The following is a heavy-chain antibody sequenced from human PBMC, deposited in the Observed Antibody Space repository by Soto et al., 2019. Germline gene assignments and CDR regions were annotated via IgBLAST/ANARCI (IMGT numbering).Heavy chain of an antibody. Sequence: ATVKVSCKVSGYTLTELSMHWVRQAPGKGLEWMGGFDPEDGETIYAQKFQGRVTMTEDTSTDTAYMELSSLRSEDTAVYYCATSMGAPPYYYGMDLWGQGTTVTVSS. CDR3: ATSMGAPPYYYGMDL. V-gene: IGHV1-24*01. D-gene: IGHD6-6*01. CDR1: GYTLTELS. CDR2: FDPEDGET. J-gene: IGHJ6*02.